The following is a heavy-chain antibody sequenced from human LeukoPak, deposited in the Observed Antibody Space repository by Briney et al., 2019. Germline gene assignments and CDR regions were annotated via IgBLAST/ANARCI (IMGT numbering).Heavy chain of an antibody. CDR2: FDPEDGET. CDR1: GYTLTELS. V-gene: IGHV1-24*01. D-gene: IGHD3-10*01. Sequence: ASVKVSCKVSGYTLTELSMHWVRQAPGKGLEWMGGFDPEDGETIYAQKFQGRVTMTEDTSTDTAYMELSSLRSEDTAAYYCATDRSQPFTSWLWFGRQQKHNWFDPWGQGTLVTVSS. J-gene: IGHJ5*02. CDR3: ATDRSQPFTSWLWFGRQQKHNWFDP.